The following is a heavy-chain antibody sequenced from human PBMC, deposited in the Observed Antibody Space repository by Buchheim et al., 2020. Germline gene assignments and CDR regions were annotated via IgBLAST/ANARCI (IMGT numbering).Heavy chain of an antibody. D-gene: IGHD6-13*01. Sequence: QVQLQESGPGLVKPSETLSLICSVSGDSISSYYWSWIRQPPGKGLERIGYVHYSGSTNYNPSLKSRVTISAETSKNQFSLMLSSVTAADTAVYYCARAATGTRGRFDAWGQGTL. CDR2: VHYSGST. J-gene: IGHJ5*02. V-gene: IGHV4-59*01. CDR1: GDSISSYY. CDR3: ARAATGTRGRFDA.